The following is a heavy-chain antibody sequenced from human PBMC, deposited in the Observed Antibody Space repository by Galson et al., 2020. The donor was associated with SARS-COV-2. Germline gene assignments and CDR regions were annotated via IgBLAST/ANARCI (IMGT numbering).Heavy chain of an antibody. D-gene: IGHD1-26*01. CDR3: ATADSGSYLVYYYYGMDV. J-gene: IGHJ6*02. CDR1: GYTLTELS. CDR2: FDPEDGET. Sequence: ASVKVSCKVSGYTLTELSMHWVRQAPGKGLEWMGGFDPEDGETIYAQKFQGRVIMTKDTSTDTAYMELSSLRSEDTAVYYCATADSGSYLVYYYYGMDVWGQGTTVTVSS. V-gene: IGHV1-24*01.